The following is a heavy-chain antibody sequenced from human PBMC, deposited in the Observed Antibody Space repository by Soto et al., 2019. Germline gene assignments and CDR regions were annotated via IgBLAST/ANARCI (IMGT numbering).Heavy chain of an antibody. V-gene: IGHV4-59*01. CDR2: ISYRGDT. CDR1: GGSMTTYF. CDR3: ARSLGMATTFDR. D-gene: IGHD3-16*01. Sequence: SETLSLTCRVSGGSMTTYFWSWVRQPPGKRLEWIGYISYRGDTKYNPALQSRVTISLDMSEKQFSLNLSSVTSADTATYYCARSLGMATTFDRWGQGTLVTVSS. J-gene: IGHJ4*02.